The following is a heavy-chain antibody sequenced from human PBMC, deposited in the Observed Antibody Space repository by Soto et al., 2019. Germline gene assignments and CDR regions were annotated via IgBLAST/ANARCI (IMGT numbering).Heavy chain of an antibody. D-gene: IGHD3-3*01. CDR2: ISYDGSNK. CDR1: GFTFSSYA. CDR3: ARSYDFWSGYGPFDP. V-gene: IGHV3-30-3*01. J-gene: IGHJ5*02. Sequence: GGSLRLSCAASGFTFSSYAMHWVRQAPGKGLEWVAVISYDGSNKYYADSVKGRFTISRDNSKNTLYLQMNSLRAEDTAVYYCARSYDFWSGYGPFDPWGQGTLVTVSS.